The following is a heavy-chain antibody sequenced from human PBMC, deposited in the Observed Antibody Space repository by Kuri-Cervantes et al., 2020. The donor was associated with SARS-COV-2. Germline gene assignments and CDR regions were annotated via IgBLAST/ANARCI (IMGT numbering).Heavy chain of an antibody. Sequence: SQTLSLTCAVYGESFSGHYWSWIRQPPGKGLEWIGEINHVGSTKYNPSLKSRVTIFVDTSKNQFSVKLRSVTAADTAVYYCARHDLTTETTRERGLDYWGQGTLVTVSS. CDR1: GESFSGHY. CDR2: INHVGST. J-gene: IGHJ4*02. D-gene: IGHD4-17*01. CDR3: ARHDLTTETTRERGLDY. V-gene: IGHV4-34*01.